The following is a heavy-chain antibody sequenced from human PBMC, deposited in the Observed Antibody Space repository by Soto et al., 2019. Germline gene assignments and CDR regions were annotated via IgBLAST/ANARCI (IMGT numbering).Heavy chain of an antibody. D-gene: IGHD1-26*01. CDR2: IHYSGST. J-gene: IGHJ4*02. V-gene: IGHV4-61*08. Sequence: SETLSLTCSVSGGSVTSGGYFWSWIRQPPGKGLEWIGYIHYSGSTHYNPSLKGRVTTSVDTSKSQFSLKLSSVTAADTAVYYCASYSMGIVSPFSFDYWGQGTLVTVSS. CDR1: GGSVTSGGYF. CDR3: ASYSMGIVSPFSFDY.